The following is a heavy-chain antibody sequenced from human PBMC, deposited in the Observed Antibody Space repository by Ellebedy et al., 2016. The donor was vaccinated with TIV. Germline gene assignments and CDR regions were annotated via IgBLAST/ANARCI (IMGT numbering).Heavy chain of an antibody. J-gene: IGHJ4*02. CDR2: IWYDGSNK. CDR1: GFTFRSYG. Sequence: GESLKISCAASGFTFRSYGMHWVRQAPGKGLEWVAVIWYDGSNKYYAESVKGRFTISRDNSKNTLYLQMNSLRIEDTAVYYCARDFGEYNSPDYWGQGTLVTVSS. CDR3: ARDFGEYNSPDY. D-gene: IGHD3-10*01. V-gene: IGHV3-33*01.